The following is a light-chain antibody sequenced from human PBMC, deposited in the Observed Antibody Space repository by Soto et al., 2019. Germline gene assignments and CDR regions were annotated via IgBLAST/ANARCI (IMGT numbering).Light chain of an antibody. CDR3: QQGHTTLWT. Sequence: DIQMTQSPSSLSASVGDTVTVTCRASQPIGTSLHWYQQKPGKAPKVLISAASRLQSGVPSRFSGSGSGTHFALTISNLQPEDFATYYCQQGHTTLWTFGQGTKVDI. CDR2: AAS. CDR1: QPIGTS. V-gene: IGKV1-39*01. J-gene: IGKJ1*01.